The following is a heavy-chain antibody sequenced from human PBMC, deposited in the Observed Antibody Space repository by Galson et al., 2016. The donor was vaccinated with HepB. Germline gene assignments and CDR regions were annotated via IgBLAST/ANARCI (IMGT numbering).Heavy chain of an antibody. Sequence: SLRLSCAASGLTLNHFVIHWIRQAPGQGLEWAPGISVSGDHVYYADSVKGRLTIYRENSKNTVYLQMDSLRAEDTAVYYCGRGSSGDVYNFGAYWGQGTRVTVSS. CDR2: ISVSGDHV. V-gene: IGHV3-23*01. D-gene: IGHD5-24*01. J-gene: IGHJ4*02. CDR3: GRGSSGDVYNFGAY. CDR1: GLTLNHFV.